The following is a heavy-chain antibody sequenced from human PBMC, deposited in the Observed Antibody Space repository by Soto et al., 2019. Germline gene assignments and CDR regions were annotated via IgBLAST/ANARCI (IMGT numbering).Heavy chain of an antibody. J-gene: IGHJ6*03. CDR2: INHSGST. V-gene: IGHV4-34*01. CDR3: ARCPGYSGYGGSVLYYYYYYMDV. D-gene: IGHD5-12*01. Sequence: QVQLQQWGAGLLKPSETLSLTCAVYGGSFSGYYWSWIRQPPGKGLEWIGEINHSGSTNYNPSLKSRVTISVDTSKNQFSLKLSSVTAADTAVYYCARCPGYSGYGGSVLYYYYYYMDVWGKGTTVTVSS. CDR1: GGSFSGYY.